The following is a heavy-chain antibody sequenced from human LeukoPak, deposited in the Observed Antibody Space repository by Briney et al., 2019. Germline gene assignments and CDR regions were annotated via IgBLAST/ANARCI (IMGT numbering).Heavy chain of an antibody. CDR2: INHSGST. CDR3: ARQLTMVRGVIPLRRFDP. Sequence: TSETLSLTCTVSGGSISSYYWSWIRQPPGKGLEWIGEINHSGSTNYNPSLKGRVTISVDTSKNQFSLKLSSVTAADTAVYYCARQLTMVRGVIPLRRFDPWGQGTLVTVSS. J-gene: IGHJ5*02. CDR1: GGSISSYY. V-gene: IGHV4-34*01. D-gene: IGHD3-10*01.